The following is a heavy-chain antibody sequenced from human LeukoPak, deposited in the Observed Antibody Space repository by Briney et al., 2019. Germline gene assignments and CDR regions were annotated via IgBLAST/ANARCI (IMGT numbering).Heavy chain of an antibody. CDR3: ARNRITMVRGSYFNNYYFDY. V-gene: IGHV3-21*01. J-gene: IGHJ4*02. Sequence: PGGSLRLSCAASGFTFSSYSMNWVRQAPGKGLEWVSSISSSSGYIYYADSVKGRFTISRDNAKNSLYLQMNSLRAEDTAVYYCARNRITMVRGSYFNNYYFDYWGQGTLVTVSS. CDR1: GFTFSSYS. CDR2: ISSSSGYI. D-gene: IGHD3-10*01.